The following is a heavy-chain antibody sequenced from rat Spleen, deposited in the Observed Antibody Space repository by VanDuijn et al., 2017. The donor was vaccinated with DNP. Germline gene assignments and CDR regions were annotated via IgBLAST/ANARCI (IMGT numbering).Heavy chain of an antibody. J-gene: IGHJ2*01. CDR2: ISTSGSRT. V-gene: IGHV5-25*01. D-gene: IGHD4-3*01. Sequence: EVQLVESGGGLVQPGRSLKLSCAASGFSFSSYDMTWIRQAPGKGLEWVATISTSGSRTYYPDSVKGRFTISRDNAKSSLYLQMNSLKSEDTATYYCAKNSGYYFDYWGQGVMVTVSS. CDR1: GFSFSSYD. CDR3: AKNSGYYFDY.